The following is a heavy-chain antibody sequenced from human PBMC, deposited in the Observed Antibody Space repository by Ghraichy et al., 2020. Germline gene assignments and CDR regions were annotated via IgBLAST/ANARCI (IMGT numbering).Heavy chain of an antibody. Sequence: GGSLRLSCAASGFTFDDYTMHWVRQAPGKGLEWVSLISWDGGSTYYADSVKGRFTISRDNSKNSLYLQMNSLRTEDTALYYCAKDGGVRGYCSGGSCYYDYWGQGTLVTVSS. CDR1: GFTFDDYT. CDR2: ISWDGGST. V-gene: IGHV3-43*01. D-gene: IGHD2-15*01. CDR3: AKDGGVRGYCSGGSCYYDY. J-gene: IGHJ4*02.